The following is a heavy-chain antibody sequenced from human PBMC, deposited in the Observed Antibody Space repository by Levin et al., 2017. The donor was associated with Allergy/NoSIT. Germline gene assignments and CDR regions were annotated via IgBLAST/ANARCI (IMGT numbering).Heavy chain of an antibody. J-gene: IGHJ4*02. CDR1: GGTFSSYA. V-gene: IGHV1-69*01. D-gene: IGHD3-9*01. CDR3: ARGGLGDILTGYYFY. Sequence: KISCKASGGTFSSYAISWVRQAPGQGLEWMGGIIPIFGTANYAQKFQGRVTITADESTSTAYMELSSLRSEDTAVYYCARGGLGDILTGYYFYWGQGTLVTVSS. CDR2: IIPIFGTA.